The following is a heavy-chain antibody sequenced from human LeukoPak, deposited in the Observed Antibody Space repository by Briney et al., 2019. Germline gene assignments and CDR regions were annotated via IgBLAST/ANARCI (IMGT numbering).Heavy chain of an antibody. CDR1: GGTFSSYA. Sequence: SVKVSCKASGGTFSSYAISWVRQAPGQGLEWMGGIIPIFGTANYAQKFQGRVTITADESTSTAYMELSSLRSEDTAVYYCASLYCSSTSCYRAFDIWAKGQWSPSLQ. D-gene: IGHD2-2*01. CDR3: ASLYCSSTSCYRAFDI. CDR2: IIPIFGTA. V-gene: IGHV1-69*13. J-gene: IGHJ3*02.